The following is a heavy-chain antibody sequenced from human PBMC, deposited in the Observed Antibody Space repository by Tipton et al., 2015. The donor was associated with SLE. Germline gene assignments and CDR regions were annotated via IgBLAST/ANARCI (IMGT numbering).Heavy chain of an antibody. J-gene: IGHJ6*02. Sequence: TLSLTCAVYGGSFSGYYWSWIRQPPGKGLEWIGEINHSGSTNYNPSLKSRVTISVDTSKNQFSLKLSSVTAADTAVYYCARDRVGLWFRTNYYYYYGMDVWGQVTTVTVPS. D-gene: IGHD3-10*01. CDR1: GGSFSGYY. CDR2: INHSGST. CDR3: ARDRVGLWFRTNYYYYYGMDV. V-gene: IGHV4-34*01.